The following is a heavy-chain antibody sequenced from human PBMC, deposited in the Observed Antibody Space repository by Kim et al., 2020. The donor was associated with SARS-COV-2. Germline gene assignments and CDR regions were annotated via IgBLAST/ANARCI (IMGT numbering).Heavy chain of an antibody. V-gene: IGHV6-1*01. D-gene: IGHD2-15*01. CDR2: TYRRSKWYF. Sequence: SQTLSLTCVIFGDTVSNNNGAWNWIRQSPSRGLEWLGRTYRRSKWYFEYAVSVKSRVTINPDTSKNQFSLHLSSVTPDDTAIYYCASRIIGGGGFDNWGQGTLGTVSS. CDR1: GDTVSNNNGA. CDR3: ASRIIGGGGFDN. J-gene: IGHJ4*02.